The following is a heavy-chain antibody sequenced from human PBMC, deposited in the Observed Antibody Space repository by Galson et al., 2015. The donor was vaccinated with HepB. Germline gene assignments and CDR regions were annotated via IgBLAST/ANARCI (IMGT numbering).Heavy chain of an antibody. V-gene: IGHV4-4*07. Sequence: SETLSLTCTVSGASISGYYWTWIRQPAGKGLEWIGRIFTSGSTDYNPSLKSRVTTSVDTSEKQFSLKLTSVTAADTAVYYCAKVSYDSSGYYYFDYWGQGTLVTVSS. CDR3: AKVSYDSSGYYYFDY. CDR1: GASISGYY. D-gene: IGHD3-22*01. CDR2: IFTSGST. J-gene: IGHJ4*02.